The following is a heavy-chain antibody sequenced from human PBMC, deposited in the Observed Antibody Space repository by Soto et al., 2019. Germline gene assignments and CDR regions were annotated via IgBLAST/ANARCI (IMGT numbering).Heavy chain of an antibody. CDR2: ISTSGSTI. CDR1: GFTFTDYY. J-gene: IGHJ4*02. CDR3: ARDARTMYYYDSSGYYGDY. D-gene: IGHD3-22*01. V-gene: IGHV3-11*01. Sequence: LRLSCATSGFTFTDYYMTWIRQAPGKGLEWLSYISTSGSTIFYADSVKGRFTISRDNAKNSLYLQMNSLRPEDTALYYCARDARTMYYYDSSGYYGDYWGQGTLVTVSS.